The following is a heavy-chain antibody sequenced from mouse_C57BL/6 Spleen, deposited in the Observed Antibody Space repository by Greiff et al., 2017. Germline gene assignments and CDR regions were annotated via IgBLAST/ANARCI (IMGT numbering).Heavy chain of an antibody. CDR1: GFTFSSYA. V-gene: IGHV5-4*01. CDR2: ISDGGSYT. Sequence: EVQLVESGGGLVKPGGSLKLSCAASGFTFSSYAMSWVRQTPEKRLEWVATISDGGSYTYYPDNVKGRFTISRDNAKNNLYLQMSHLKSEDTAMYYCARGEGPVDYWGQGTTLTVSS. CDR3: ARGEGPVDY. J-gene: IGHJ2*01.